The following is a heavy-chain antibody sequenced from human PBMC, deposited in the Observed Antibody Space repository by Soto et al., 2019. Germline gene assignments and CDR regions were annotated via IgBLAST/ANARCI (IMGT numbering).Heavy chain of an antibody. J-gene: IGHJ4*02. V-gene: IGHV3-30*03. CDR1: AFTFRSYG. Sequence: PGGSLRLSCETSAFTFRSYGMHWVRQAPGKGLEWVASISYDGSNKDYVDSVKGRFTVSRDNSKSTLYLQMYSLRKDDTAVYYCARQGYYYDSSGYSLSDYWGQGTLVTVSS. D-gene: IGHD3-22*01. CDR2: ISYDGSNK. CDR3: ARQGYYYDSSGYSLSDY.